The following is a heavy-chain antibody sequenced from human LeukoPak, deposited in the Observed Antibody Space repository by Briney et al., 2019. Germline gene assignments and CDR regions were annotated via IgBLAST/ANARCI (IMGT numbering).Heavy chain of an antibody. V-gene: IGHV3-53*01. CDR1: GFTVSGHY. D-gene: IGHD5-12*01. J-gene: IGHJ3*02. CDR2: IYSAGST. CDR3: ARDGSASDAFDI. Sequence: PGGSLRLYCADSGFTVSGHYMSRVGQAPGTGLDLVSLIYSAGSTYYADSVKGRFTISRDNSKNTLFLQMNSLRAEDTAVYYCARDGSASDAFDIWGQGTMVTVSS.